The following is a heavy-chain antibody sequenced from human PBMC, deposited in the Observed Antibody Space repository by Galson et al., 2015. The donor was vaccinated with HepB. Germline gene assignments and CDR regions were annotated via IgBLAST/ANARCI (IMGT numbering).Heavy chain of an antibody. CDR3: ARDTATQYYYDTTGSLLGY. Sequence: QSGSEVKKPGESLKISCKGSGYSFTSYWIGWVRQMPGKGLEWMGKIDPNDGYTNYSPSFQGHVTISADRSISTAYLQWNSLKASDTAMYYCARDTATQYYYDTTGSLLGYWGQGTLVTVSS. D-gene: IGHD3-22*01. J-gene: IGHJ4*02. V-gene: IGHV5-10-1*01. CDR2: IDPNDGYT. CDR1: GYSFTSYW.